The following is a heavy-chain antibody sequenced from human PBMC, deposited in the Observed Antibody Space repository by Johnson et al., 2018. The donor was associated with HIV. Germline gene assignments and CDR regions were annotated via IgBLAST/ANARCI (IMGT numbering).Heavy chain of an antibody. D-gene: IGHD3-22*01. CDR3: AKAREYDSTGHDAFDI. CDR2: IRYDGSNK. CDR1: GFTFSSYG. V-gene: IGHV3-30*02. Sequence: QMQLVESGGGVVQPGGSLRLSCAASGFTFSSYGMHWVRQAPGKGLEWVAFIRYDGSNKYYADSVKGRFTISRDNSKNTLYLQMNSLRAEDTAVYYCAKAREYDSTGHDAFDIWGQGTRVTVSS. J-gene: IGHJ3*02.